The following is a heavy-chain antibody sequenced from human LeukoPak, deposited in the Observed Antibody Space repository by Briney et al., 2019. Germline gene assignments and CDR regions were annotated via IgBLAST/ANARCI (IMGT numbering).Heavy chain of an antibody. J-gene: IGHJ4*02. CDR2: ISSSSSTI. Sequence: GGSLRLSCAASGFTFSSYSMNWVRQAPGKGLEWVSYISSSSSTIYYADSVKGRFTISRDNAKNSLYLQMNSLRAEDTAVYYCARVSSVPTPRALDYWGQGALVTVSS. D-gene: IGHD4/OR15-4a*01. V-gene: IGHV3-48*04. CDR3: ARVSSVPTPRALDY. CDR1: GFTFSSYS.